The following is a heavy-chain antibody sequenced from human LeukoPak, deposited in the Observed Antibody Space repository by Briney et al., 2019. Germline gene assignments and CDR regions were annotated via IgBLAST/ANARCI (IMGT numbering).Heavy chain of an antibody. D-gene: IGHD3-16*01. Sequence: PGGSLRLSCAASGFTVSSNYMSWVRQAPGKGLEWVSVIYSGGSTYYADSVKGRFTISRDNSKNTLYLQMNSLRAEDTAVYYCARVRITFGGAYDYWGQGTLVTVSS. CDR2: IYSGGST. V-gene: IGHV3-66*01. J-gene: IGHJ4*02. CDR1: GFTVSSNY. CDR3: ARVRITFGGAYDY.